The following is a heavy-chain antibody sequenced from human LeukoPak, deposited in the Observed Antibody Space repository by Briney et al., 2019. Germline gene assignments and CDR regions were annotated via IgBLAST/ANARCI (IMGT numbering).Heavy chain of an antibody. Sequence: SETLSLTCAVSGYSISSGYYWGWIRQPPGKGLEWIGSIYHSGSTYYNPSLKSRVTISVDTSKNQFSLKLSSVTAADTAVNYCAPIAARRDHNWFDPWGQGTLVTVSS. CDR2: IYHSGST. D-gene: IGHD6-6*01. V-gene: IGHV4-38-2*01. J-gene: IGHJ5*02. CDR3: APIAARRDHNWFDP. CDR1: GYSISSGYY.